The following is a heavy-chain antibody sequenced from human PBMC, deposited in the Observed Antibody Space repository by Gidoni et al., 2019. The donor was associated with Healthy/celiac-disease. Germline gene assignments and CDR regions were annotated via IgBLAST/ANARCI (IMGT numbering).Heavy chain of an antibody. V-gene: IGHV1-69*01. Sequence: QVQLVQSGAEVKKPGSSVKVSCKASACTVSSYAISWVRQATGQGFDLMGGFIPIFGTANYAQKFQGRVTITADESTSTADMELSSLRSEDTAVYYCASVTAMPGSHFDYWGQGTLVTVSS. J-gene: IGHJ4*02. D-gene: IGHD5-18*01. CDR3: ASVTAMPGSHFDY. CDR2: FIPIFGTA. CDR1: ACTVSSYA.